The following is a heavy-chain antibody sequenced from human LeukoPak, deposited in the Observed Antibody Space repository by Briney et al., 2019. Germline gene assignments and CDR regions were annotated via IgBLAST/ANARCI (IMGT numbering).Heavy chain of an antibody. CDR2: IYYSGST. V-gene: IGHV4-59*01. D-gene: IGHD6-13*01. Sequence: SETLSLTCTVSGGSISSYYWRWIRQPPGKGLEWIGYIYYSGSTNYNPSLKSRVTISVDTSKNQFSLKLSSVTAADTAVYYCARALAAAGIGGYYYYYGMDVWGQGATATVSS. CDR3: ARALAAAGIGGYYYYYGMDV. CDR1: GGSISSYY. J-gene: IGHJ6*02.